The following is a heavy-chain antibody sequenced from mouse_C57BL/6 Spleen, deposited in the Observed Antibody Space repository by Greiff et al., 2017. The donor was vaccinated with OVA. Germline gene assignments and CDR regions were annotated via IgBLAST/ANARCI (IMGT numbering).Heavy chain of an antibody. CDR3: ARYYGSSGYFDV. D-gene: IGHD1-1*01. CDR1: GYTFTSYW. CDR2: IYPGSGST. Sequence: VQLQQPGAELVKPGASVTMSCKASGYTFTSYWITWVKQRPGQGLEWIGDIYPGSGSTNYNEKFKSKATLTVDTSSSTAYMQLSSLTSEDSAVYYCARYYGSSGYFDVWGTGTTVTVSS. J-gene: IGHJ1*03. V-gene: IGHV1-55*01.